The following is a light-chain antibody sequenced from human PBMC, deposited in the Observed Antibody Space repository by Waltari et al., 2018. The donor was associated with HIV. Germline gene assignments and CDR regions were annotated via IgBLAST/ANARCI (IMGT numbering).Light chain of an antibody. CDR1: QTVSNN. V-gene: IGKV3-15*01. J-gene: IGKJ5*01. CDR3: QQYSDRPPIT. CDR2: GAS. Sequence: EIVMTQSPATLSVSPGERATLSCRASQTVSNNLAWYQLKPGQAPRLVIYGASTRATGIPARFTGSGSGTEFTLTISSLQSEDFAVYYCQQYSDRPPITFGQGTRLEVK.